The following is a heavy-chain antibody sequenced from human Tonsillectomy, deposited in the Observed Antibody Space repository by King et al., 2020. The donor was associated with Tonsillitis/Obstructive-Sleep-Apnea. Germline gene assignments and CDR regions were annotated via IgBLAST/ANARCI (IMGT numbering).Heavy chain of an antibody. D-gene: IGHD2-2*01. Sequence: VQLQQWGAGLLKPSETLSLTCAVYGGSFSGYYWSWIRQPPGKGLEWIGEINHSGSTNYNPSLKSRVTISADTSKNQFSLKLSSVTAADTAVYYCATSGSRYCSSTSCSNWFDPWGQGTLVTVSS. CDR2: INHSGST. CDR1: GGSFSGYY. CDR3: ATSGSRYCSSTSCSNWFDP. V-gene: IGHV4-34*01. J-gene: IGHJ5*02.